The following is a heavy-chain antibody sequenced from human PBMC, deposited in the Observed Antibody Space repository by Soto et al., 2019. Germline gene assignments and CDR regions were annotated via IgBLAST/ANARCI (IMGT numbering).Heavy chain of an antibody. CDR2: IYPGDSDT. CDR1: GYSFTSYW. Sequence: LGESLKISCKGSGYSFTSYWIGWVRQMPGKGLEWMGIIYPGDSDTRYSPSFQGQVTISADKSISTAYLQWSSLKASDTAMYYSAVTLASGNSPSHRWGQGTLVTVSS. J-gene: IGHJ5*02. V-gene: IGHV5-51*01. D-gene: IGHD1-26*01. CDR3: AVTLASGNSPSHR.